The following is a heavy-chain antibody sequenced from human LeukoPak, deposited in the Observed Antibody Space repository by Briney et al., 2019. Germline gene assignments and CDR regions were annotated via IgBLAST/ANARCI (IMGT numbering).Heavy chain of an antibody. Sequence: SETLSLTCTVSGGSISSYYWSWIRQPPGKGLEWIGYIYYSGSTNYNPSLKSRVTISVDTSKNQFSLKLSFVTAADTAVYYCARVSRDYGGAFDIWGQGTMVTVSS. D-gene: IGHD4-17*01. CDR1: GGSISSYY. V-gene: IGHV4-59*01. CDR2: IYYSGST. J-gene: IGHJ3*02. CDR3: ARVSRDYGGAFDI.